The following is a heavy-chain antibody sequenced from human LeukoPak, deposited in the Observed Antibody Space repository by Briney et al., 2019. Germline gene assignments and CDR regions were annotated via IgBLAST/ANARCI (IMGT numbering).Heavy chain of an antibody. CDR2: MNTNSGNT. J-gene: IGHJ4*02. CDR3: ARGRITIFGVVIIAGDSDY. CDR1: GYTFTSYD. Sequence: GASVKVSCKASGYTFTSYDINWVRQATGQGLEWMRWMNTNSGNTGYAQKFQGRVTITRNTSISTAYMELSSLRSEDTAVYYYARGRITIFGVVIIAGDSDYRGQGTLVTVSS. D-gene: IGHD3-3*01. V-gene: IGHV1-8*03.